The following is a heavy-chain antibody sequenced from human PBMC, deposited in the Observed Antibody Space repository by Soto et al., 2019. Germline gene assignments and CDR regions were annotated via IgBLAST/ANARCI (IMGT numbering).Heavy chain of an antibody. CDR3: AKALVGEVGATDY. V-gene: IGHV3-23*01. CDR2: ISGSGGAT. Sequence: PGGSLRLSCAASGFTFTSFAVSWVRQAPGKGLEWVSAISGSGGATYYADSVKGRFTVSRDNSRSTLYLQMNSLGAEDAALYYCAKALVGEVGATDYWGQGTLVTVSS. D-gene: IGHD1-26*01. CDR1: GFTFTSFA. J-gene: IGHJ4*02.